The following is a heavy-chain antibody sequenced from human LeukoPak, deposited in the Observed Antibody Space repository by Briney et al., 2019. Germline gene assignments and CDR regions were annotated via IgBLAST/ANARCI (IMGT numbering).Heavy chain of an antibody. J-gene: IGHJ4*02. CDR2: ITSSGSDT. CDR1: GFTFGSYE. Sequence: GGSLRLSCAASGFTFGSYEMNWVRQAPGRGLEWVSFITSSGSDTYYADSVRGRFATSRDNAKDSLYLQMNSLRAEDTAVYYCARDTDGSLDYWGQGILVTVAS. D-gene: IGHD1-26*01. CDR3: ARDTDGSLDY. V-gene: IGHV3-48*03.